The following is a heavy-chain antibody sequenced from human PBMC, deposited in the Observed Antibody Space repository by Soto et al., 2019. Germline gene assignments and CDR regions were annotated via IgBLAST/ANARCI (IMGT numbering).Heavy chain of an antibody. CDR1: GDSVSSNSAA. Sequence: QVQLQQSGPGLVKPSQTLSLTCAISGDSVSSNSAAWNWIRQSPSRGLEWLGRTYDKSTWYHDYAVSLKTPIPTTPDTSKNPPPPQLTSLTPEDTAVYYCARTGSSGWRHDAFAIWGQGTMVTVSS. J-gene: IGHJ3*02. V-gene: IGHV6-1*01. CDR3: ARTGSSGWRHDAFAI. CDR2: TYDKSTWYH. D-gene: IGHD6-19*01.